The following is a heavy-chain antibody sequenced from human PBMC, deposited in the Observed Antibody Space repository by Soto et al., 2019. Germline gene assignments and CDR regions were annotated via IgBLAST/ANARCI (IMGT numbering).Heavy chain of an antibody. Sequence: GGSLRLSCAASGFTFSDYYMSWIRQAPGKGLEWVSYISSSGSTIYYADSVKGRFTIPRDNAKNSLYLQMNSLRAEDTAVYYCARSRVSSSRNWFDPWGQGTLVTVSS. D-gene: IGHD6-13*01. V-gene: IGHV3-11*01. J-gene: IGHJ5*02. CDR1: GFTFSDYY. CDR2: ISSSGSTI. CDR3: ARSRVSSSRNWFDP.